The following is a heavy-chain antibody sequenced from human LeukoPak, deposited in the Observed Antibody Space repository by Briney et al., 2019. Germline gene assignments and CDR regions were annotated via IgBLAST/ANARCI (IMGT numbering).Heavy chain of an antibody. V-gene: IGHV3-53*01. CDR1: GFTVSSNY. CDR2: IYSGGST. D-gene: IGHD4-17*01. J-gene: IGHJ4*01. Sequence: GGSLRLSCAASGFTVSSNYMSWVRQAPGKGLEWVSVIYSGGSTYYADSVKGRFTISRDNSKNTLYLQMNSLRAEDTAVYYCARDDNYGGNYFDYWGHGTLVTVSS. CDR3: ARDDNYGGNYFDY.